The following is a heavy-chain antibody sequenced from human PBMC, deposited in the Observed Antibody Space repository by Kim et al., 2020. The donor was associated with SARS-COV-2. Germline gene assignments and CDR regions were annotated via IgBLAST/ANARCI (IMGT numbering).Heavy chain of an antibody. CDR1: GGSISSSSYY. Sequence: SETLSLTCTVSGGSISSSSYYWGWIRQPPGKGLEWIGSIYYSGSTYYNPSLKSRVTISVDTSKNQFSLKLSSVTAADTAVYYCASVGYSGYDSFDYWDQGTLVTVSS. V-gene: IGHV4-39*01. J-gene: IGHJ4*02. CDR3: ASVGYSGYDSFDY. CDR2: IYYSGST. D-gene: IGHD5-12*01.